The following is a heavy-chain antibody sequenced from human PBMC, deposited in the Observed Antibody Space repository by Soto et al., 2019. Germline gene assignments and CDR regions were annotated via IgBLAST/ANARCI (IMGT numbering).Heavy chain of an antibody. J-gene: IGHJ4*01. D-gene: IGHD3-22*01. Sequence: PGGSLRLSCEASGFNFSSYGIHWVRQAPGKGLEWVAIIWNDGSNEYYADSVKGRFTISRDNSKNTVYLQVSKLRAEDTAVYFCARDQTDSGGYSDSWGQEPWSPSPQ. CDR3: ARDQTDSGGYSDS. CDR1: GFNFSSYG. CDR2: IWNDGSNE. V-gene: IGHV3-33*01.